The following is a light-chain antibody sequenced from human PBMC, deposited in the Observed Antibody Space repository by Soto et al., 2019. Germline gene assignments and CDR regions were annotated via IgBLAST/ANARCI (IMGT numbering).Light chain of an antibody. Sequence: EIVMTQSPATLSVSPGERATLSCRASQSVSSNLAWYQQKPGQAPRLLIYGASTRATGIPARFSGSGSGTEFTLTISSLQSEDFAVCYCQQYNNWPHTFGGGTKVEIK. CDR3: QQYNNWPHT. CDR1: QSVSSN. CDR2: GAS. J-gene: IGKJ4*01. V-gene: IGKV3-15*01.